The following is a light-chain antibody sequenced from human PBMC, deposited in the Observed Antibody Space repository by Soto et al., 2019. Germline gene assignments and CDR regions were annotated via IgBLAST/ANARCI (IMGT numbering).Light chain of an antibody. V-gene: IGKV3-15*01. CDR1: QAISSN. Sequence: EIVMRKSPGTLSLSPGERATLSCRANQAISSNLAWYQQKPGQAPRLLIYGASTRATGIPDRFSGSGSGTEFTLTISSLQSEDFAVYYCQHYNNWLGTFGGGTKVDFK. J-gene: IGKJ4*01. CDR2: GAS. CDR3: QHYNNWLGT.